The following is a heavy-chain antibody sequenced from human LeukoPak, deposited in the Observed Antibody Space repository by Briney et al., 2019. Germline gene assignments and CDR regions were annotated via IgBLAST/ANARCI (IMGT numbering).Heavy chain of an antibody. J-gene: IGHJ4*02. CDR1: GGTSSSYA. Sequence: GASVKVSCKASGGTSSSYAISWVRQAPGQGLEWMGGIIPIFGTANYAQKFQGRVTITADESTSTAYMELSSLRSEDTAVYYCARLAAAGTGYWGQGTLVTVSS. CDR3: ARLAAAGTGY. V-gene: IGHV1-69*13. D-gene: IGHD6-13*01. CDR2: IIPIFGTA.